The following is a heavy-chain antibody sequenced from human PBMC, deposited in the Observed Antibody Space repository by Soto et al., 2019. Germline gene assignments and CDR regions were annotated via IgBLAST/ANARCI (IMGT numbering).Heavy chain of an antibody. Sequence: QVQLVESGGGVVQPGASLRLSCVGSGFTFRSYVIHWVRQAPGKGLEWVALTSYDGSNKYYDDSVKGRFTISRDNTRNPVDLHMDSLRLEDTALYYCARWGTRGGLDVWGQGTLVSVSS. CDR2: TSYDGSNK. CDR1: GFTFRSYV. D-gene: IGHD3-16*01. CDR3: ARWGTRGGLDV. V-gene: IGHV3-30*19. J-gene: IGHJ4*02.